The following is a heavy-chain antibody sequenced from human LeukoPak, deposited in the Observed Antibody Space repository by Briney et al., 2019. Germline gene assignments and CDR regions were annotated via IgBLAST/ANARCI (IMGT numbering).Heavy chain of an antibody. D-gene: IGHD6-13*01. CDR2: ISSSSSTI. J-gene: IGHJ4*02. CDR3: AKTIYNTNWFYFDS. CDR1: GFTFSSYS. Sequence: GGSLRLSCAASGFTFSSYSMNWVRQAPGKGLEWVSYISSSSSTIYYADSVKGRFTISRDNAKNSLYLQMNSLRAEDTAVYYCAKTIYNTNWFYFDSWGQGTLVTVPS. V-gene: IGHV3-48*01.